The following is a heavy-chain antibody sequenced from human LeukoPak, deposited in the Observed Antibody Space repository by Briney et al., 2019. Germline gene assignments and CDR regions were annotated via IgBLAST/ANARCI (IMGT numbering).Heavy chain of an antibody. Sequence: GESLHIPCKGSGSSFTSYWIGWVRQMPGKGLEWMGIIYPGDSDTRYSPSFQGQVTSSADKSISTAYLQWSSLKASDTAMYYCARQVAVLYYMDVWGKGTTVTVSS. CDR1: GSSFTSYW. CDR3: ARQVAVLYYMDV. D-gene: IGHD2-15*01. CDR2: IYPGDSDT. J-gene: IGHJ6*03. V-gene: IGHV5-51*01.